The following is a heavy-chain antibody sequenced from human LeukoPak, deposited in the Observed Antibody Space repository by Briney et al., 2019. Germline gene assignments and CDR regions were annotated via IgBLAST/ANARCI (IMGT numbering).Heavy chain of an antibody. Sequence: GGSLRLCCAASGFTFSSYAMHWVRQATGKGLEWVAVISYDGSNKYYADSVKGRFTISRDNSKNTLYLQMNSLRAEDTAVYYCARDPRYCSVTSCPDAFDIWGQGTMVTVSS. D-gene: IGHD2-2*01. V-gene: IGHV3-30-3*01. J-gene: IGHJ3*02. CDR3: ARDPRYCSVTSCPDAFDI. CDR2: ISYDGSNK. CDR1: GFTFSSYA.